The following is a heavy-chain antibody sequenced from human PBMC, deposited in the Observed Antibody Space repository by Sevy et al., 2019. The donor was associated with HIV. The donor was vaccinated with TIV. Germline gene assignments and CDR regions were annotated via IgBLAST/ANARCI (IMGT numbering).Heavy chain of an antibody. J-gene: IGHJ5*02. CDR2: INESGIT. V-gene: IGHV4-34*01. CDR1: DGSFSGYY. Sequence: SETLSLTCGVHDGSFSGYYWNWIRQLPGKGLEWIGEINESGITYYNPSLKSRVTISVDTSKNQFSLKLNSVTAADKAVYFCARSPPVVVVPGAPSWFDPWGQGTLVTVSS. D-gene: IGHD2-2*01. CDR3: ARSPPVVVVPGAPSWFDP.